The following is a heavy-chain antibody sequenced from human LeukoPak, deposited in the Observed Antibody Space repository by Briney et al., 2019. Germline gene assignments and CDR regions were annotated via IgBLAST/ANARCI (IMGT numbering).Heavy chain of an antibody. Sequence: SSETLSLTCSVSGSSISSHYWSWIRQPPGKGLEWIGYIHYSGSTNCNPSLKSRVTISVDTSQDQFSLQVRSVTAADTAVYYCGTEAGRAGGHFENWGQGILVTVSS. V-gene: IGHV4-59*11. D-gene: IGHD1-1*01. CDR1: GSSISSHY. J-gene: IGHJ4*02. CDR3: GTEAGRAGGHFEN. CDR2: IHYSGST.